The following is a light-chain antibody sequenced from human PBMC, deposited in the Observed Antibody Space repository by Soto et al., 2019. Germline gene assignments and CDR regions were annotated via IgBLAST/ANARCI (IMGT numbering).Light chain of an antibody. V-gene: IGLV2-23*02. Sequence: ALTQPASVSGSPGQSITISCTGTSSNVGSYKLVSWYQQHPGRAPKLMIFEVNKRPSGVSNRFSGSKSGNTASLTISGLKVEDEADYYCCSSGGSPTYVFGTGTKVTVL. CDR3: CSSGGSPTYV. CDR1: SSNVGSYKL. J-gene: IGLJ1*01. CDR2: EVN.